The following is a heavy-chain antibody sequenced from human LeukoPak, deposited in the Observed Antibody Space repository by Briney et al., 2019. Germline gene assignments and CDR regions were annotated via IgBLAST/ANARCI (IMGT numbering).Heavy chain of an antibody. CDR1: GGSFSGYY. V-gene: IGHV4-34*01. D-gene: IGHD2-2*01. CDR3: AREAPYCSSTSCYGWFDP. J-gene: IGHJ5*02. CDR2: INHSGST. Sequence: SETLSLTCAVYGGSFSGYYWSWIRQPPGKGLEWIGEINHSGSTNYNPSLKSRVTISVDTSKNQFSLKLSSVTAADTAVYYCAREAPYCSSTSCYGWFDPWGQGTLVTVSS.